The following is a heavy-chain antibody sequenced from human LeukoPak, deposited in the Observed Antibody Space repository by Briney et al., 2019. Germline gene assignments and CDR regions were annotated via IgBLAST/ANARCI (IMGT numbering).Heavy chain of an antibody. CDR3: ARDMRPDHDSGSYLQFDH. CDR2: IYQDGSVE. Sequence: GGSLRLSCAASGFRLSGYWMSWVRQAPGKRPEWVASIYQDGSVELYVDSVKGRFTISRDNAKNALYLQLNSLRAEDTAVYYCARDMRPDHDSGSYLQFDHWGQGTLVTVSS. V-gene: IGHV3-7*01. D-gene: IGHD3-10*01. J-gene: IGHJ4*02. CDR1: GFRLSGYW.